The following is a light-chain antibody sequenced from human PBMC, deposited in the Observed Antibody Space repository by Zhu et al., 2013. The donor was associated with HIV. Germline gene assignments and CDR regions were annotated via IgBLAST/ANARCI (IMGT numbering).Light chain of an antibody. J-gene: IGLJ2*01. Sequence: QSALTQPASVSGSPGQSITISCTGTSSDVGGYNGVSWYQQHPGKAPKLMIYEVSNRPSGVSNRFSGSKSGNTASLTISGLQAEDEADYYCSSYTGSSAVVFGGGTKLTVL. CDR1: SSDVGGYNG. V-gene: IGLV2-14*01. CDR2: EVS. CDR3: SSYTGSSAVV.